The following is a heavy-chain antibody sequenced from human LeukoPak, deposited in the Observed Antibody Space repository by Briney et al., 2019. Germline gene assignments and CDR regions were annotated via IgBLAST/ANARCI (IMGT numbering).Heavy chain of an antibody. CDR2: IYSGGST. CDR3: ARVWQEYFQH. J-gene: IGHJ1*01. V-gene: IGHV3-53*01. CDR1: GFTVSSDY. Sequence: GGSLRLSCAASGFTVSSDYMSWVRQAPGKGLEWVSVIYSGGSTYYADSVKGRFTISRDNSKNTLYLQMNSLRAEDTAVYYCARVWQEYFQHWGQGTLVTVSS. D-gene: IGHD3-10*01.